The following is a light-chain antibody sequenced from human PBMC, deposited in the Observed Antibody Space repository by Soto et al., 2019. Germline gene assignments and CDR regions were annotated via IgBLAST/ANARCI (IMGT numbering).Light chain of an antibody. Sequence: EIVLTQSPGTLSLSPGERATLSCRASQSVGSNYLAWYQPKPGQAPRLLIYGASSRASGIPDRFRGSGSGTDFTLTISRLEPEDFAVYYCQQYGSSPPYTFGQGTKLEI. V-gene: IGKV3-20*01. CDR1: QSVGSNY. CDR3: QQYGSSPPYT. J-gene: IGKJ2*01. CDR2: GAS.